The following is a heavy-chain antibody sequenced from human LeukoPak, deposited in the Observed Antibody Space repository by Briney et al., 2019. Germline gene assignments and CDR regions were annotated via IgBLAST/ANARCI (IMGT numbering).Heavy chain of an antibody. D-gene: IGHD3-9*01. CDR1: GFTFSSYA. CDR2: INSDGRST. J-gene: IGHJ4*02. CDR3: VRGADTGYSSDS. Sequence: GSLRLSCAASGFTFSSYAMSWVRQAPGKGLVWVSRINSDGRSTNYADSVKGRFSISRDNAENTLYLQMNSLRVEDTAVYYCVRGADTGYSSDSWGQGTLVTVSS. V-gene: IGHV3-74*01.